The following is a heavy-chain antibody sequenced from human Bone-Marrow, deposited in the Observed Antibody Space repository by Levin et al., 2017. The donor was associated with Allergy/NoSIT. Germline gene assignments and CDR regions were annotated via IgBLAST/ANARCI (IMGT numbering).Heavy chain of an antibody. CDR1: GGTFSNYA. V-gene: IGHV1-69*06. CDR2: IIPFYGTA. Sequence: SVKVSCKTSGGTFSNYAINWLRQAPGHRLEWLGGIIPFYGTANYAQDFQGWLTLTADKSTNTAFLNLRILASDDTAVFYLARNQVGSNYWYLDLWGRGTPVTVCS. D-gene: IGHD1-26*01. J-gene: IGHJ2*01. CDR3: ARNQVGSNYWYLDL.